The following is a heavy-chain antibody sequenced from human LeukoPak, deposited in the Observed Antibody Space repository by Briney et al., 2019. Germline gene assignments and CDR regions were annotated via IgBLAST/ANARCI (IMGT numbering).Heavy chain of an antibody. CDR1: GYTLTELS. Sequence: ASVKVSCKVSGYTLTELSMHWVRQAPGKGLEWMGGFDPEDGETIYAQKFQGRVTMTEDTSTDTAYMELSSLRSEDTAVYYCATRRITIFGVVTLAQDAFDIWGQGTMVTVSS. D-gene: IGHD3-3*01. CDR2: FDPEDGET. CDR3: ATRRITIFGVVTLAQDAFDI. J-gene: IGHJ3*02. V-gene: IGHV1-24*01.